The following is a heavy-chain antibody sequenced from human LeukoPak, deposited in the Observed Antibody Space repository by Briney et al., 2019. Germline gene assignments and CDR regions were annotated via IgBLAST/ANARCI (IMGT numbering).Heavy chain of an antibody. V-gene: IGHV1-18*01. Sequence: GASVKVSCKASGYTFTSYGISWVRQAPGQGLEWMGWISAYNGNTNYAQKLQGRVTMTTDTSTSAAYMELRSLRSDDTAVYYCARALRFLGYYYYMDVWGKGTTVTVSS. CDR3: ARALRFLGYYYYMDV. CDR1: GYTFTSYG. CDR2: ISAYNGNT. D-gene: IGHD3-3*01. J-gene: IGHJ6*03.